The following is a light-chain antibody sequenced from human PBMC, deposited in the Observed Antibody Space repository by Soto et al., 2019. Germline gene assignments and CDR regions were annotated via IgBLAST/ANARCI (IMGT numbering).Light chain of an antibody. J-gene: IGKJ4*01. Sequence: IQLTQSPSSLSASVGDRVTITCRASQDIRRSLAWYQQAPEKAPKLLIYAASTLHSGVPSRFSGSGSGTDFTLTTSSLQPEDFATYYCHHLNSYPLGFGGGTKVEI. V-gene: IGKV1-9*01. CDR3: HHLNSYPLG. CDR2: AAS. CDR1: QDIRRS.